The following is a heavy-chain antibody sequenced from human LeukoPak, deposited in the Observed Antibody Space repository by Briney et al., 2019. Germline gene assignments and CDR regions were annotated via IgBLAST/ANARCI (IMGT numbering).Heavy chain of an antibody. CDR3: ARVGCSSTSCSPDFDY. CDR1: GGSISTYH. CDR2: IFYTGST. J-gene: IGHJ4*02. V-gene: IGHV4-59*01. D-gene: IGHD2-2*01. Sequence: PSETLSLTCAVSGGSISTYHWSWIRQPPGKGLEWIGYIFYTGSTNYNPSLKSRVTISVDTSKNQFSLKLSSVTAADTAVYYCARVGCSSTSCSPDFDYWGQGTLVTVSS.